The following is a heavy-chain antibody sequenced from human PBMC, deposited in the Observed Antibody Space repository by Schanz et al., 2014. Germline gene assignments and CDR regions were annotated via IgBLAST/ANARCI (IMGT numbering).Heavy chain of an antibody. Sequence: QVQLVQSGPGVKEPGASVKVSCEASRYTFNTYGLNWVRQAPGQGLEWMGWISAYTNNTNYAQKVQGRVTMTTDTSTGTAYMELRSLRSDDTAVYYCARDRRRYCSTASCLHDNWFDPWGQGTLVTVSS. CDR2: ISAYTNNT. D-gene: IGHD2-2*01. CDR3: ARDRRRYCSTASCLHDNWFDP. V-gene: IGHV1-18*01. J-gene: IGHJ5*02. CDR1: RYTFNTYG.